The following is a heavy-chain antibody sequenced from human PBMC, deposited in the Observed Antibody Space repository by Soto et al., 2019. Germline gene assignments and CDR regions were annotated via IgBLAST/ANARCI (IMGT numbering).Heavy chain of an antibody. V-gene: IGHV3-7*01. CDR2: IKQDGSER. CDR3: ATDSGTSDS. Sequence: EVQLVESGGDLVQPGGSLRLSCAASGFTFSTYWMSWVRQAPGKGLEWVANIKQDGSERSYVDSVKGRFTISRDNAKNSLYLQMNSLGAEDTARDYCATDSGTSDSLCQGTLVTFSS. D-gene: IGHD1-1*01. J-gene: IGHJ5*01. CDR1: GFTFSTYW.